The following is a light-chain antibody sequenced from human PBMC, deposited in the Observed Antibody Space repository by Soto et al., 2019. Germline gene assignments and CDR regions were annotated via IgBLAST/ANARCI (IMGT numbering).Light chain of an antibody. CDR2: DVS. V-gene: IGLV2-11*01. CDR3: CSYAGSYTWV. J-gene: IGLJ1*01. Sequence: QSALTQPRSVSGSPGQSVTISCTGTSSDVGGYNYVSWYQQHPGKAPKLMIYDVSKRPSGVPDRFSGSKSGNTAFLTISGLQAEDEAAYYCCSYAGSYTWVFGTGTKVTVL. CDR1: SSDVGGYNY.